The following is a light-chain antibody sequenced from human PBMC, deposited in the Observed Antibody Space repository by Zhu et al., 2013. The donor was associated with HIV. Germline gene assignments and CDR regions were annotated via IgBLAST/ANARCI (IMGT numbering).Light chain of an antibody. CDR1: QSVSGTY. CDR3: QRFGSSVTWT. CDR2: GAS. J-gene: IGKJ1*01. Sequence: EIVLTQSPGTLSLSPGERATLSCRASQSVSGTYLNWYHQKPGQAPRLLIYGASSRAPGIPDRFSGSGSGTDFTLTITGLEPEDIGMYFCQRFGSSVTWTFGQGTNLEIK. V-gene: IGKV3-20*01.